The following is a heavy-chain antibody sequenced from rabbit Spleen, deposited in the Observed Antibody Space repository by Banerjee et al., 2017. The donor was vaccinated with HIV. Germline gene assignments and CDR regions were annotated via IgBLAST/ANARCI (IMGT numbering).Heavy chain of an antibody. CDR1: GFDFSNYG. J-gene: IGHJ4*01. V-gene: IGHV1S47*01. D-gene: IGHD2-1*01. CDR2: IDPIFGRT. CDR3: VRDLGYDDYSEKGYFNL. Sequence: QEQLVESGGGLVQPGGSLKLSCKASGFDFSNYGMSWVRQAPGKGLEWIGYIDPIFGRTYYASWVNGRFTISSHNAQNTLYLQLNSLTAADTATYFCVRDLGYDDYSEKGYFNLWGPGTLVT.